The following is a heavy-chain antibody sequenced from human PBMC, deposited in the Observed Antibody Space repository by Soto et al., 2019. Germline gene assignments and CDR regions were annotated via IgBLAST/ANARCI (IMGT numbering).Heavy chain of an antibody. CDR2: IIPIFGTA. D-gene: IGHD1-26*01. J-gene: IGHJ5*02. V-gene: IGHV1-69*01. CDR3: ASQVGATFLNWLDP. Sequence: QVQLVQSGAEVKKPGSSVKVSCKASGGTFSSYAISWLRQAPGQGLEWMGGIIPIFGTANYAQKFQGRVTITADESTSTAYMELSSLRSEDTAVYYWASQVGATFLNWLDPWGQGTLVTVSA. CDR1: GGTFSSYA.